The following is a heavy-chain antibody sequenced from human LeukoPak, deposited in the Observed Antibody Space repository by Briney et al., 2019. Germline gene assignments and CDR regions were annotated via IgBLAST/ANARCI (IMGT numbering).Heavy chain of an antibody. Sequence: GGSLRLSCAASGFTFSSYSMNWVRQAPGKGREWVSSISSSSSYIYYADSVKGRFTISRDNAKNSLYLQMNSLRAEDTAVYYCARVWEEFNDYSNYAYWGQGTLVTVSS. V-gene: IGHV3-21*01. CDR1: GFTFSSYS. CDR3: ARVWEEFNDYSNYAY. CDR2: ISSSSSYI. D-gene: IGHD4-11*01. J-gene: IGHJ4*02.